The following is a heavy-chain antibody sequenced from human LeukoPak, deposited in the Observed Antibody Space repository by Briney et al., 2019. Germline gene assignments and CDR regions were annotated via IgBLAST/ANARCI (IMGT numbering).Heavy chain of an antibody. Sequence: PSETLSLTCTVSGGSISSSSYYWGWIRQPPGKGLEWIGSIYYSGSTYYNPSLKSRVTISVDTSKNQFSLKLSSVTAADTAVYYCARESGKRWLQFYAFDIWGQGTMVTVSS. CDR3: ARESGKRWLQFYAFDI. V-gene: IGHV4-39*07. J-gene: IGHJ3*02. CDR2: IYYSGST. CDR1: GGSISSSSYY. D-gene: IGHD5-24*01.